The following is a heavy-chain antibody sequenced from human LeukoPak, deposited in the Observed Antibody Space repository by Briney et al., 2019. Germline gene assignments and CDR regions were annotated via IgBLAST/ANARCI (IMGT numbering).Heavy chain of an antibody. CDR3: ARDPGGDYAYFDY. CDR1: GYTFTGYY. V-gene: IGHV1-2*02. J-gene: IGHJ4*02. CDR2: INPNSGGT. D-gene: IGHD4-17*01. Sequence: ASVKVSCKASGYTFTGYYVHWVRQAPGQGLEWMGLINPNSGGTNYAQKFQGRVTMTRDTSISTAYIELSRLRSDDTAVYYCARDPGGDYAYFDYWGQGTLVTVSS.